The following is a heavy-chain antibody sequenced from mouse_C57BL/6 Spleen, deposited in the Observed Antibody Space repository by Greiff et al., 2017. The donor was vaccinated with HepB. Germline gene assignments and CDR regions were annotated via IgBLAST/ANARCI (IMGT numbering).Heavy chain of an antibody. CDR1: GFTFSSYG. V-gene: IGHV5-6*01. J-gene: IGHJ2*01. D-gene: IGHD2-4*01. CDR2: ISSGGSYT. CDR3: ARKAYDFYFDY. Sequence: EVKVVESGGDLVKPGGSLKLSCAASGFTFSSYGMSWVRQTPDKRLEWVATISSGGSYTDYPDSVKGRFTISRDNAKNTLYLQMSSLKSEDTAMYYCARKAYDFYFDYWGQGTTLTVSS.